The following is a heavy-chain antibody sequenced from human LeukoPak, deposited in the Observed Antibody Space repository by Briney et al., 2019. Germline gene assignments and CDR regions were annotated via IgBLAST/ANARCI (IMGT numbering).Heavy chain of an antibody. Sequence: GGSLRLSCAASGFTFSSYGMHWVRQAPGKGLEWVAVISFDGSNKYYADSVKGRFTISRDNSKNTLYLQMNSLRAEDTAVYYCARGSTYIDYWGQGTLVTVSS. CDR3: ARGSTYIDY. D-gene: IGHD5/OR15-5a*01. V-gene: IGHV3-30*03. CDR1: GFTFSSYG. CDR2: ISFDGSNK. J-gene: IGHJ4*02.